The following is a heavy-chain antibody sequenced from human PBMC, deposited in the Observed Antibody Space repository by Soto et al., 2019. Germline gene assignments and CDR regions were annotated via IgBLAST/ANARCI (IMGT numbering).Heavy chain of an antibody. CDR2: MNPNSGNT. CDR3: ATGFGDDDAFDI. CDR1: GYTFTSYD. V-gene: IGHV1-8*01. J-gene: IGHJ3*02. Sequence: ASVKVSCKASGYTFTSYDINWVRQATGQGLEWMGWMNPNSGNTGYAQKFQGRVTMTRNTSISTAYMELSSLRSEDTAVYYCATGFGDDDAFDIWGQGTMVTVSS. D-gene: IGHD2-21*02.